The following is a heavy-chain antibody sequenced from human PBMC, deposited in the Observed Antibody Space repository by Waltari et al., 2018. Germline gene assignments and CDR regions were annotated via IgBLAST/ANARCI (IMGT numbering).Heavy chain of an antibody. J-gene: IGHJ6*02. D-gene: IGHD3-10*01. Sequence: VQLVASGGGVVQPGRSLRLSCAASGFTFRRYGMHWVRQAPATGLEWVAVIGYEGSNKYYADSVKGRFTISRDNSKNTMYLQMNSLRAEDTAVYYCARDLMYYYGSVSYFRYGMDVWGQGTTVTVSS. V-gene: IGHV3-33*01. CDR1: GFTFRRYG. CDR3: ARDLMYYYGSVSYFRYGMDV. CDR2: IGYEGSNK.